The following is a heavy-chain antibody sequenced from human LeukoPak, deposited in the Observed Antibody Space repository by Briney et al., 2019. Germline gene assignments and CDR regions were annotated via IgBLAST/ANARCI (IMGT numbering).Heavy chain of an antibody. Sequence: GGSLRLSCAASGFTFSDFPMIWVRQAPGKGLEWVSSIFPSSDEIHYADSVKGRFTISRDNSRSTLSLQMDSLRAEDTATYYCATYRQIQVPFEFWGQATLVTVSS. CDR3: ATYRQIQVPFEF. CDR1: GFTFSDFP. V-gene: IGHV3-23*01. CDR2: IFPSSDEI. D-gene: IGHD5-18*01. J-gene: IGHJ4*02.